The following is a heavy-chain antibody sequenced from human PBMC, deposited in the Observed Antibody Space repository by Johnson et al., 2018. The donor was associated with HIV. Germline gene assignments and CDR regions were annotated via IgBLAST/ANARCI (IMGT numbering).Heavy chain of an antibody. CDR3: AKNNEVWELLPVDAFDF. CDR1: GFTFSSYD. Sequence: VQLVESGGGLVQPGGSLRLSCVASGFTFSSYDMPWVRQATGKGLEWVSGIGTAGDTYYPGSVKGRFTISRDNSKNTLYLQMNSRRAEDTAVYYCAKNNEVWELLPVDAFDFWGQGTLITVSS. J-gene: IGHJ3*01. CDR2: IGTAGDT. D-gene: IGHD1-26*01. V-gene: IGHV3-13*01.